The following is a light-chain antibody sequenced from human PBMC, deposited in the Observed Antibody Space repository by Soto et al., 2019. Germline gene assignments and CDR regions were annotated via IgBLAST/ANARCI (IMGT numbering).Light chain of an antibody. CDR3: QQYNNYPWT. J-gene: IGKJ1*01. CDR1: QSISSW. Sequence: DIQMTQSPSTLSASVGDRVTITCRASQSISSWLAWYQQKPGKAPKLLIYKASTLERGVPSRITGSSSETEFTLTNSSLQPDDFATYYCQQYNNYPWTFGQGTKEEIK. CDR2: KAS. V-gene: IGKV1-5*03.